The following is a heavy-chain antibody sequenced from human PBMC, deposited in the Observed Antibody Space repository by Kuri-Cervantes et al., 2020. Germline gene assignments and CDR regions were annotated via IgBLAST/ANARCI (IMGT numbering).Heavy chain of an antibody. Sequence: SETLSLTCTVSGGSISSGGYYWSWIRQHPGKGLEWIGYIYYSGSTYYNPSLKSRVTISVDTSKNQFSLKLSSVTAADTAMYYCARGGKYQLLPSYWYFDLWGRGALVTVSS. V-gene: IGHV4-31*03. D-gene: IGHD2-2*01. CDR3: ARGGKYQLLPSYWYFDL. CDR2: IYYSGST. J-gene: IGHJ2*01. CDR1: GGSISSGGYY.